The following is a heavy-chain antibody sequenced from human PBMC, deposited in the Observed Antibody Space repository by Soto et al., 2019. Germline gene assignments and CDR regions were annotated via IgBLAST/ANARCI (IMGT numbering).Heavy chain of an antibody. Sequence: EVQLLESGGGLVQPGGSLRLSCAASGFTFSSYAMSWVRQAPGKGLEWVSAISGSGGSTYYADSVKGRFTISRDNSKNQLYLQMNSRRAEDTAVYYCAKDLMITFPRYYFDYWGQGTLVTVSS. J-gene: IGHJ4*02. CDR3: AKDLMITFPRYYFDY. CDR1: GFTFSSYA. V-gene: IGHV3-23*01. D-gene: IGHD3-16*01. CDR2: ISGSGGST.